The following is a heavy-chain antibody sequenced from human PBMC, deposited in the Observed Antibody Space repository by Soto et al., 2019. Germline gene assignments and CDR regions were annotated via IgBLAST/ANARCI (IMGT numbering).Heavy chain of an antibody. CDR1: GYTFTSYG. D-gene: IGHD2-21*02. V-gene: IGHV1-18*01. J-gene: IGHJ5*02. CDR3: ARERCGGDCYYNWFDP. CDR2: ISAYNGNT. Sequence: QVKLVQSGAEVKKPGASVKVSCKASGYTFTSYGISWVRQAPGQGLEWMGWISAYNGNTNYAQKLQGRVTMTTDTSTSTAYMELRSLRSDDTAVYYCARERCGGDCYYNWFDPWGQGTLVTVSS.